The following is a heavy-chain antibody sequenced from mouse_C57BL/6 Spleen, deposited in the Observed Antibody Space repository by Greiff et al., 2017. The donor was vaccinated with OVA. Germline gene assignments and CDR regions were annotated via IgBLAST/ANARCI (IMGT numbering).Heavy chain of an antibody. CDR1: GYTFTSYW. CDR3: ARGGGKDYYAMDY. Sequence: VQLQQPGAELVMPGASVKLSCKASGYTFTSYWMHWVKQRPGQGLEWIGEIAPSDSYTNYNQKFKGKSTLTVDKSSSTAYMQRSSLTSEDSAVYDCARGGGKDYYAMDYWGQGTSVTVSS. J-gene: IGHJ4*01. CDR2: IAPSDSYT. V-gene: IGHV1-69*01.